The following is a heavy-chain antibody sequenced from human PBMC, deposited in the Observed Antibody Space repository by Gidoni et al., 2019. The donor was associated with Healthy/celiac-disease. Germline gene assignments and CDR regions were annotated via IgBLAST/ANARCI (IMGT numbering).Heavy chain of an antibody. V-gene: IGHV1-69*04. CDR3: ARGPTRTLDY. CDR2: IIPILGIA. CDR1: GGTFSSYA. Sequence: QVQLVQSAAEVKKPGSSVKLSCKASGGTFSSYAISWVRQAPGQGLEWMGRIIPILGIANYAQKFQGRVTITADKSTSTAYMELSSLRSEDTAVYYCARGPTRTLDYWGQGTLVTVAS. D-gene: IGHD1-1*01. J-gene: IGHJ4*02.